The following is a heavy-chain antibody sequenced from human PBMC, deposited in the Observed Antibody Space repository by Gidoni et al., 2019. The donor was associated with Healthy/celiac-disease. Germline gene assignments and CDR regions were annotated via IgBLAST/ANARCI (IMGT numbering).Heavy chain of an antibody. Sequence: QVTLKESGPVLVKPTETLTLTCTVSGFSLSNARMGVSWIRQPPGKALEWLAHIFSNDEKSYRTSMKSRLTISKDTSKSQVVLTMTNMDPVDTATYYCARVRYNWNERRLGFARDYYGMDVWGQGTTVTVSS. CDR2: IFSNDEK. CDR3: ARVRYNWNERRLGFARDYYGMDV. D-gene: IGHD1-20*01. V-gene: IGHV2-26*01. J-gene: IGHJ6*02. CDR1: GFSLSNARMG.